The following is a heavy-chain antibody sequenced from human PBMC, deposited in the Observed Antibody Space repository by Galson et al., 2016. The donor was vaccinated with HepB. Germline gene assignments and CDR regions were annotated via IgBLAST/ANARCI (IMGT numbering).Heavy chain of an antibody. J-gene: IGHJ4*02. V-gene: IGHV4-31*03. CDR3: ARGEVHDFTAMTPDCFDY. CDR1: GRSISGGGF. CDR2: ISYSGSA. Sequence: TLSLTCTVSGRSISGGGFWNWISQHPGKGLEWIGYISYSGSAYYNPSLKSRVTISMDMSQNQFSLSLSSVTAADTALYYCARGEVHDFTAMTPDCFDYWGQGALVTVS. D-gene: IGHD1-1*01.